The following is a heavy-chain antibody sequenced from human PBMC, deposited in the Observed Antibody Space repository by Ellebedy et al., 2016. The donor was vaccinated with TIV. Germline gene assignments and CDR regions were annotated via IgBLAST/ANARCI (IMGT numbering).Heavy chain of an antibody. D-gene: IGHD5-24*01. V-gene: IGHV1-46*04. CDR1: GYTFTDYY. CDR3: ARVMEMATTTYGMDV. J-gene: IGHJ6*02. CDR2: INPSGGST. Sequence: AASVKVSCKASGYTFTDYYMHWVRQAPGQGLEWMGIINPSGGSTSYAQKLQGRVTMTRDTSTSTVYMELRSLRSEDTAVYYCARVMEMATTTYGMDVWGQGTTVTVSS.